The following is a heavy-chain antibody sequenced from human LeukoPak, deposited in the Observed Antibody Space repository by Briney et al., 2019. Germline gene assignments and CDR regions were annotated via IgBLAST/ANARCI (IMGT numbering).Heavy chain of an antibody. V-gene: IGHV4-61*05. J-gene: IGHJ4*02. Sequence: SETLSLTCTVSGGSIRSSYYYWGWIRQPPGKGLEWIGYIYYSGSTNYNPSLKSRVTISVDTSKNQFSLKLSSVTAADTAVYYCARGNSDYDILTGYYDYWGQGTLVTVSS. D-gene: IGHD3-9*01. CDR3: ARGNSDYDILTGYYDY. CDR2: IYYSGST. CDR1: GGSIRSSYYY.